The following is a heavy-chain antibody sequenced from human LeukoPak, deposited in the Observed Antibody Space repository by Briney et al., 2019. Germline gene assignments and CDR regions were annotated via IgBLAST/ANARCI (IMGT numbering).Heavy chain of an antibody. V-gene: IGHV3-21*01. CDR3: ARAPPHLSNGWYYFDY. J-gene: IGHJ4*02. Sequence: GGSLRLSCAASGFTFSSHSMNWVRQAPGKGLEWVSSVSSSSDSIYYADSLKGRFTISRDNAKNSLYLHLSSLRAEDTAVYYCARAPPHLSNGWYYFDYWGQGTLVTVSS. CDR1: GFTFSSHS. D-gene: IGHD6-19*01. CDR2: VSSSSDSI.